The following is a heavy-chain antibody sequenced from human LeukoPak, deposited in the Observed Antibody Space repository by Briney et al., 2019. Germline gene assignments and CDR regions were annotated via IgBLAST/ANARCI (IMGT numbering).Heavy chain of an antibody. Sequence: ASVNASSKASGYSFIGYYMHWVRQAPGQGLEWMGWINLNSGDTNYAQKFQGRVAMTRDTSISTAYMELSRLTSDDTAVYYCARHRSGSPEGVVDNWGQGTLVTVSS. J-gene: IGHJ4*02. CDR2: INLNSGDT. D-gene: IGHD1-26*01. V-gene: IGHV1-2*02. CDR3: ARHRSGSPEGVVDN. CDR1: GYSFIGYY.